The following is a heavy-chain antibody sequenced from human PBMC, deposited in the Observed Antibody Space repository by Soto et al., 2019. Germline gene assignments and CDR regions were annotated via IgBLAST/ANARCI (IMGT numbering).Heavy chain of an antibody. CDR2: IYPGDSDT. D-gene: IGHD3-22*01. J-gene: IGHJ4*02. CDR1: GYTFTNYW. Sequence: GESLKISCKGSGYTFTNYWIAWVRQMPGKGLEWMGIIYPGDSDTRYSPSFQGQVTISADKSISTTYLQWSSLKASDTAMYYCARTTELYSSALDYWGQGTLVTVSS. V-gene: IGHV5-51*01. CDR3: ARTTELYSSALDY.